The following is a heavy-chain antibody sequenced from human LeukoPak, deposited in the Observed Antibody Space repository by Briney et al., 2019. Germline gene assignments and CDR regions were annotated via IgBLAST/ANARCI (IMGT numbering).Heavy chain of an antibody. J-gene: IGHJ4*02. V-gene: IGHV1-8*03. D-gene: IGHD6-19*01. CDR1: GYTFTSYD. Sequence: ASVKVSCKASGYTFTSYDTNWVRQATGQGLEWMGWMNPNSGNTGYAQKFQGRVTITRNNSISTAYMDLSSLTSDDTAVYYCARAYSSGWFDFDYWGQGTLVTVSS. CDR2: MNPNSGNT. CDR3: ARAYSSGWFDFDY.